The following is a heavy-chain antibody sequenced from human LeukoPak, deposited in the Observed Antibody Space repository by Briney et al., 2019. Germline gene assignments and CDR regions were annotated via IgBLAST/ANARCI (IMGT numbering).Heavy chain of an antibody. CDR3: ATGRYSSSPERYYHYGVDV. CDR2: IWYDGSNK. J-gene: IGHJ6*02. Sequence: PGGSLRLSCAASGFTFSSYGMHWVRQAPGKGLEWVAVIWYDGSNKYYADSVKGRFTISRDNSKNTLYLQMNSLRAEDTAVYYCATGRYSSSPERYYHYGVDVWGQGTTVTVSS. CDR1: GFTFSSYG. D-gene: IGHD6-13*01. V-gene: IGHV3-33*01.